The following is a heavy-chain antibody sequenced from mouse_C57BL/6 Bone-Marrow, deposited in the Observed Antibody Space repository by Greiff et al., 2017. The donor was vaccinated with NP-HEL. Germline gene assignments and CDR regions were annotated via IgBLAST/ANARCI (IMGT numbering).Heavy chain of an antibody. V-gene: IGHV1-81*01. J-gene: IGHJ4*01. Sequence: QVQLQQSGAELARPGASVKLSCKASGYTFTSYGISWVKQRTGQGLEWIGEIYPRSGNTYYNEKFKGKATLTADKSSSTAYMELRSLTSEDSAVYFCARWELGPPYYYAMDYWGQGTSVTVAS. CDR3: ARWELGPPYYYAMDY. CDR1: GYTFTSYG. D-gene: IGHD4-1*01. CDR2: IYPRSGNT.